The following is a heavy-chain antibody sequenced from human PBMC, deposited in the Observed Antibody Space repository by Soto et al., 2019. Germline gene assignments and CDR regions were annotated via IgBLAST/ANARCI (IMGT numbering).Heavy chain of an antibody. J-gene: IGHJ4*02. CDR3: ARQDCASSSCYKNSRYFLDY. D-gene: IGHD3-22*01. CDR1: GYDFTTYW. CDR2: IYPGASDT. V-gene: IGHV5-51*01. Sequence: GDSLKISCKGSGYDFTTYWIAWVRQTPGKGLEWMGIIYPGASDTRYSPSFQGQVTISVDNSIGTAYLQWSSLKASDTAMYYCARQDCASSSCYKNSRYFLDYWGLGTRVTVSA.